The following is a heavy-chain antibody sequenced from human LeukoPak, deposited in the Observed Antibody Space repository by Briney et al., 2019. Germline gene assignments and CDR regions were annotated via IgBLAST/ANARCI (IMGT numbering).Heavy chain of an antibody. V-gene: IGHV1-8*01. Sequence: ASVKVSCKASGYTFTSYDINWVRQATGQGLEWMGWMNPNSGNTGYAQKFQGRVTMTRNTSISTAYMELNSLRAEDTAVYYCARDSGGVRRGYSGYDSNGRAAFDIWGQGTMVTVSS. D-gene: IGHD5-12*01. J-gene: IGHJ3*02. CDR2: MNPNSGNT. CDR3: ARDSGGVRRGYSGYDSNGRAAFDI. CDR1: GYTFTSYD.